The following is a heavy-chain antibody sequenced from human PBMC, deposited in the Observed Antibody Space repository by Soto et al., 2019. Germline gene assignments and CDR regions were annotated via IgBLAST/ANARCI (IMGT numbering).Heavy chain of an antibody. J-gene: IGHJ6*02. CDR1: GFTFSSYW. D-gene: IGHD5-12*01. CDR2: IKADGTEK. CDR3: VTAVRGYNANGDL. V-gene: IGHV3-7*03. Sequence: GGSLRLSCVGSGFTFSSYWMGWVRQIPGKGLEWVATIKADGTEKYYVDSVKGRFTFSRDNAKTSVYLEMNSLRAEDTAVYYCVTAVRGYNANGDLWGQGTTVTVSS.